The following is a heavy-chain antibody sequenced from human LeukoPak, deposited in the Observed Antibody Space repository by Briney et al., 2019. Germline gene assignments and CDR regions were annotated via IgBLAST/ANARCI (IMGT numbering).Heavy chain of an antibody. CDR3: AKDFQQPTAYYMDV. D-gene: IGHD6-13*01. Sequence: PGGSLRLSCAASGFTFSSYAMHWVRQAPGKGLEWVAVISYDGSNKYYADSVKGRFTISRDNSKNTLYLQMNSLRAEDTAVYYCAKDFQQPTAYYMDVWGKGTTVTVSS. J-gene: IGHJ6*03. V-gene: IGHV3-30-3*01. CDR1: GFTFSSYA. CDR2: ISYDGSNK.